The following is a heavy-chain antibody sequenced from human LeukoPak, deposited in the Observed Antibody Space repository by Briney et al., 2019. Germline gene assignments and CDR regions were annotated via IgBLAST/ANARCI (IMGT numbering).Heavy chain of an antibody. D-gene: IGHD6-25*01. CDR3: AREAIAAGKNFDY. CDR1: GYAITSHF. V-gene: IGHV1-46*01. J-gene: IGHJ4*02. CDR2: VHPNGDST. Sequence: ASVKVSCKASGYAITSHFMHWLRQAPGQGLEWVGTVHPNGDSTTYAQSFQGRVAMTRDTSTSTVYMDLSSLRSEDTAVYYCAREAIAAGKNFDYWGQGTQVTVSS.